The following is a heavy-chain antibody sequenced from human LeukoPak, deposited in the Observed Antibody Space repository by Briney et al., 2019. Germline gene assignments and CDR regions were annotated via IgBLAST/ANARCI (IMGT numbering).Heavy chain of an antibody. J-gene: IGHJ4*02. CDR1: GFTFTDYW. Sequence: TGGSLRLSCAAAGFTFTDYWMTWIRQVPGKGLEWVANIHKAGTESYYVDSVKGRFAISRDNAKNSLYLQMNSLRAEDTAVYYCARDPAYGALDYWGQGTLVTVSS. CDR3: ARDPAYGALDY. V-gene: IGHV3-7*01. CDR2: IHKAGTES. D-gene: IGHD4-17*01.